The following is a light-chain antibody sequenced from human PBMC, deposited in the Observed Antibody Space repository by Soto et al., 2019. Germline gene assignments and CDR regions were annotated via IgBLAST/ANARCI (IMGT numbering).Light chain of an antibody. CDR3: QQYNSYAWT. Sequence: DLQMTQSPSTLSASVGDRVPITCRASQSISSWLAWYQQKPGKAPKLLIYKASSLESGVPSRFSGSGSGTEFTLTISSLQPDGFATYYCQQYNSYAWTFGQGTKVDIK. CDR1: QSISSW. J-gene: IGKJ1*01. CDR2: KAS. V-gene: IGKV1-5*03.